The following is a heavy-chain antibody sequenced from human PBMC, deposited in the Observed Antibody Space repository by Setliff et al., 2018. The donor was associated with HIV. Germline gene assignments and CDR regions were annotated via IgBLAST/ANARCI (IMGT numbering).Heavy chain of an antibody. Sequence: PGGSLRLSCAAFGFTFNNYAMNWVRQAPGKGLEWVSGISGNGGNTLYADSVKGRFTISRDNAKNSLYLQMNSLRAEDTAFYYCARGARGGIDYWGLGTLVTVSS. V-gene: IGHV3-23*01. CDR2: ISGNGGNT. CDR3: ARGARGGIDY. D-gene: IGHD3-16*01. CDR1: GFTFNNYA. J-gene: IGHJ4*02.